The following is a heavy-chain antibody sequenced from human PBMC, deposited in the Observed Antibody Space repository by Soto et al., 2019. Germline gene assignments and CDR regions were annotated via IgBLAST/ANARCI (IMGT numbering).Heavy chain of an antibody. Sequence: QVQLVESGGGLVKPGGSLRLSCAASGFTFSDYHMSWIRQAPGKGLEWVSDISSSGSIMYYADSVKGRFTISRDNAKNSLYLQMNSLRAEDTAVYYCARTPDCGYFYYYYMDVWGKGTTVTVSS. CDR3: ARTPDCGYFYYYYMDV. J-gene: IGHJ6*03. D-gene: IGHD2-15*01. CDR1: GFTFSDYH. CDR2: ISSSGSIM. V-gene: IGHV3-11*01.